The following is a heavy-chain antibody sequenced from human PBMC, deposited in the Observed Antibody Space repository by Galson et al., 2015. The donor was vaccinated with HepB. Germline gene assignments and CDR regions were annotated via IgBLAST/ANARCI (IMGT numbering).Heavy chain of an antibody. CDR3: ARDDGMDV. J-gene: IGHJ6*03. CDR2: INRDGSEK. V-gene: IGHV3-7*01. CDR1: GFSLSSYW. Sequence: RLSCAGSGFSLSSYWMTWVRQAPGKGLEWVANINRDGSEKYYLDSVKGRFTISRDNAKNSLYLQMNSLRADDSALYYCARDDGMDVWGKGTTVTVSS. D-gene: IGHD5-24*01.